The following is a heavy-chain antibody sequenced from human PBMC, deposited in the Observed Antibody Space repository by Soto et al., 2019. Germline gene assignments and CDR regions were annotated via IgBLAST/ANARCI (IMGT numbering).Heavy chain of an antibody. CDR1: GFTFSSYG. D-gene: IGHD3-10*01. Sequence: GALRLSCAASGFTFSSYGMHWVRQAPGKGLEWVAVIWYDGGNKYYADSVKGRFTISRDNSKNTLYLQMNSLRAEDTAVYYCAREGYMVRGVINYYYYGMDVWGQGTTVTVSS. CDR3: AREGYMVRGVINYYYYGMDV. V-gene: IGHV3-33*01. J-gene: IGHJ6*02. CDR2: IWYDGGNK.